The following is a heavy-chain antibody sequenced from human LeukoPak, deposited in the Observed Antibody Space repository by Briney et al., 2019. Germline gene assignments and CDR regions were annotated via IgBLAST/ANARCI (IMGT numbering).Heavy chain of an antibody. V-gene: IGHV3-23*01. CDR2: ISGSDGST. Sequence: GGSLRLSCAASGFIFSSYAMSWVRQAPGKGLEWVSTISGSDGSTYYADSVKGRFTISRDNSKNTLYLQMNSLRAEDTAVYYCARDRRYSYGSWGQGTLVTVSS. J-gene: IGHJ5*02. D-gene: IGHD5-18*01. CDR1: GFIFSSYA. CDR3: ARDRRYSYGS.